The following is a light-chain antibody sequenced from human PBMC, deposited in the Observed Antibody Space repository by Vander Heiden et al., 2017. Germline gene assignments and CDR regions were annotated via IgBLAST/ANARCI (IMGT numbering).Light chain of an antibody. CDR2: DAS. J-gene: IGKJ3*01. Sequence: DIVLTQSPATLSLSLGERATLSCWASQSVSSDLAWYQQKPGQAPSLLIYDASNRATGIPARFSGSGSGTDFTLTISSLEPEDFAVYYCQQRSNWPPPFTFGPGTKVDIK. CDR1: QSVSSD. CDR3: QQRSNWPPPFT. V-gene: IGKV3-11*01.